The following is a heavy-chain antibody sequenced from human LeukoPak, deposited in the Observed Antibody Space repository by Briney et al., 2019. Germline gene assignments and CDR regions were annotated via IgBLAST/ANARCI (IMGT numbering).Heavy chain of an antibody. D-gene: IGHD6-19*01. CDR3: ATDLLWGEQWLGKTDY. CDR1: GYTLTELS. Sequence: ASVKISCKVSGYTLTELSMCWVRQAPGKGLEWMGGLDPEDGETIYAQKFQGRVTMTEDTSTDTAYMELSSLRSEDTAVYYCATDLLWGEQWLGKTDYWGQGTLVTVSS. V-gene: IGHV1-24*01. J-gene: IGHJ4*02. CDR2: LDPEDGET.